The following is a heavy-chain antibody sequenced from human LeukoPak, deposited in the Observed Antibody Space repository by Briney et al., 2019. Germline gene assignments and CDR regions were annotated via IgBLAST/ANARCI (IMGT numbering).Heavy chain of an antibody. Sequence: GESLKISCKGSGYSFTSYWIGWVRQMPGKGLEWMGIIYPGDSDTRYSPSFQGQVTISADKSISTAYLQWSSLKASDTAMYYCASGGYCSGGSCYYFDYWGQGTLVTVSS. CDR1: GYSFTSYW. D-gene: IGHD2-15*01. J-gene: IGHJ4*02. CDR2: IYPGDSDT. V-gene: IGHV5-51*01. CDR3: ASGGYCSGGSCYYFDY.